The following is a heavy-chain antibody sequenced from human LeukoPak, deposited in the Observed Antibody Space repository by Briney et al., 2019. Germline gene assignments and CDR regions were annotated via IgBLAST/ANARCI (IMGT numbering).Heavy chain of an antibody. CDR3: ARVPDWTYVPDY. CDR2: IKSSNT. CDR1: GGSISSDRFY. D-gene: IGHD3-16*01. V-gene: IGHV4-61*02. Sequence: SETLSLTCTVSGGSISSDRFYWTWVRQPAGKGLEWIGRIKSSNTNYNPSLKSRVSISLGTSTNQFSLKLSSLTAADTAVYYCARVPDWTYVPDYWGQGTLVTVSS. J-gene: IGHJ4*02.